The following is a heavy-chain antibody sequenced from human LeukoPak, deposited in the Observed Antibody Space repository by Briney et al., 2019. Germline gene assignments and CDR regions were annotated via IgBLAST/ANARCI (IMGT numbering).Heavy chain of an antibody. J-gene: IGHJ4*02. Sequence: PGGSLRLSCEGSAFIFSGHWMNWVRQTPGKGLEWVASIKEDGSERQYVDSVKGRFSISRDNTKGSLFLQLNSLRAEDTAVYYCAREAVGRDGYNPYFDYWGQGTLVTVSS. CDR2: IKEDGSER. CDR3: AREAVGRDGYNPYFDY. V-gene: IGHV3-7*03. CDR1: AFIFSGHW. D-gene: IGHD5-24*01.